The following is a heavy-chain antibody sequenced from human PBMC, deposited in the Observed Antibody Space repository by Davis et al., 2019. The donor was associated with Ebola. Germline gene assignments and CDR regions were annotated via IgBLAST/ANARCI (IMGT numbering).Heavy chain of an antibody. J-gene: IGHJ2*01. D-gene: IGHD3-22*01. Sequence: MPSETLSLTCTVSGGSISSSNWWSWVRQSPGKGLEWIGEIYHSGTTNYNPSLKSRVTMSVDKAKNQFSLNLSSVTAADTAVYYCARDYYESSGHFWYFDLWGRGTLVTVSS. CDR2: IYHSGTT. CDR1: GGSISSSNW. CDR3: ARDYYESSGHFWYFDL. V-gene: IGHV4-4*02.